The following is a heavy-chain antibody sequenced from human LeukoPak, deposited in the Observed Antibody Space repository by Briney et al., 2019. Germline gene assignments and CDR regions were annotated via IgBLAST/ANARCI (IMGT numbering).Heavy chain of an antibody. CDR2: VKPKSGDS. D-gene: IGHD2-2*01. CDR1: GYTFTNYH. V-gene: IGHV1-2*06. J-gene: IGHJ3*02. Sequence: ASVKVSCKDSGYTFTNYHMQWVRQAPGQGLEWLALVKPKSGDSDFVQKFRGRVTVTTDVSTTTIHMELSNLRSDDTAVYYCARDRGVPAPGNALGIWGQCTMVTVSS. CDR3: ARDRGVPAPGNALGI.